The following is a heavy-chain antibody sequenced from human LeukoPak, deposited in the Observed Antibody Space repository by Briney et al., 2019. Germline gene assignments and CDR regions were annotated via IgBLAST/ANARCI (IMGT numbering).Heavy chain of an antibody. CDR3: AKASSAQWLVDY. J-gene: IGHJ4*02. D-gene: IGHD6-19*01. V-gene: IGHV3-23*01. CDR2: ISGSGGST. CDR1: GFTFSSYS. Sequence: PGGSLRLSCAASGFTFSSYSMSWVRQAPGKGLEWVSAISGSGGSTYYADSVKGRFTISRDNSKNTLYLQMNSLRAEDTAVYYCAKASSAQWLVDYWGQGTLVTVSS.